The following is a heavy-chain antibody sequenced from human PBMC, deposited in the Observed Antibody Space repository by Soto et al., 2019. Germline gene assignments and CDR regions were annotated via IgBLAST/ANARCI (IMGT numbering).Heavy chain of an antibody. Sequence: QLQLQESGPGLVKPSETLSLTCTVSGGSISSSSYYWGWIRQPPGKGLEWIGSIYYSGSTYYNPSLKSRVTISVDTSKNQFSLKLSSVTAADTAVYYCARLWFGESSLWFDPWGQGTLVTVSS. CDR2: IYYSGST. D-gene: IGHD3-10*01. CDR1: GGSISSSSYY. V-gene: IGHV4-39*01. J-gene: IGHJ5*02. CDR3: ARLWFGESSLWFDP.